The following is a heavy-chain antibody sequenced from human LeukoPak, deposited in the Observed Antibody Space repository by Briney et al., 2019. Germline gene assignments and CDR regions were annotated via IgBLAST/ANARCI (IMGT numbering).Heavy chain of an antibody. Sequence: GGSLRLSCAASGFTFSSYEMNWVRQAPGKGLEWVSYISNSGGTIYYADSVKGRFTISRDNAKNSLYLRMNSLRAEDTAVYYCATESRGPFDFWGQGTMVTVSS. D-gene: IGHD3-10*01. V-gene: IGHV3-48*03. CDR3: ATESRGPFDF. CDR2: ISNSGGTI. CDR1: GFTFSSYE. J-gene: IGHJ3*01.